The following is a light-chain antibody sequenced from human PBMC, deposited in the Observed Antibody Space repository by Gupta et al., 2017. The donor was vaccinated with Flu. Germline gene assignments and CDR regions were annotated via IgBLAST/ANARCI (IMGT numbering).Light chain of an antibody. CDR1: KIRNKS. V-gene: IGLV3-21*02. CDR3: QVWDISSASVV. CDR2: ADS. Sequence: SYVLTQPPSVSVAPGQTASITCGGNKIRNKSVHWYQQKPGQAPVLVVYADSNRPSGIPARFSGSNSGKTATLTVNRVEAGDEADYYCQVWDISSASVVFGGGTKLTVL. J-gene: IGLJ2*01.